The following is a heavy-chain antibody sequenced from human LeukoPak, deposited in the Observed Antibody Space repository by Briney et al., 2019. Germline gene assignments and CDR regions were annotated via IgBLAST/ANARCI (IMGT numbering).Heavy chain of an antibody. CDR3: ARVRATVTPPYYYYYMDV. Sequence: PSETLSLTCTVSGGSISRYYWSWIRQPPGKGLEWIGYIYYSGSTNYNPSLKSRVTISVDTSKNQFSLKLSSVTAADTAVYYCARVRATVTPPYYYYYMDVWGKGTTVTVSS. J-gene: IGHJ6*03. V-gene: IGHV4-59*12. D-gene: IGHD4-11*01. CDR2: IYYSGST. CDR1: GGSISRYY.